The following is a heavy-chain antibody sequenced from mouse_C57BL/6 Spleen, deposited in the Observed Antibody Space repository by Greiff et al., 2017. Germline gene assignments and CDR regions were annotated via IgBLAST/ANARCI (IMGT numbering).Heavy chain of an antibody. J-gene: IGHJ2*01. D-gene: IGHD2-13*01. Sequence: QVQLKESGAELVKPGASVKLSCKASGYTFTSYWMHWVKQRPGQGLEWIGLIHPNSGSTNYNEKFKSKATLTVDKSSSTAYMQLSSLTSEDTAVYYCARGDGRLQGDYWGQGTTLTVSS. CDR3: ARGDGRLQGDY. CDR2: IHPNSGST. CDR1: GYTFTSYW. V-gene: IGHV1-64*01.